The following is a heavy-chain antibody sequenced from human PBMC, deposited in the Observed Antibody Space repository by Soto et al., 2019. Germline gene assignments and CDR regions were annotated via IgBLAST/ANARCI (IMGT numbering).Heavy chain of an antibody. J-gene: IGHJ6*02. Sequence: PGGSLRLSCAASGFTFSSYAMKWVRQAPGKGLEWVSMIGESGTPTYYADSVKGRFTISRDKSGNTLFLEMYSLRAEDTAVYYCARYIPGVRYYGMDVSGQGTTVTVSS. CDR2: IGESGTPT. CDR3: ARYIPGVRYYGMDV. CDR1: GFTFSSYA. V-gene: IGHV3-23*01. D-gene: IGHD2-2*01.